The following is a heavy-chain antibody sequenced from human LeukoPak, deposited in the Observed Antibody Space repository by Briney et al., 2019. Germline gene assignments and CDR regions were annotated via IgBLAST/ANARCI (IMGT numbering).Heavy chain of an antibody. J-gene: IGHJ4*02. Sequence: GGSLRLSCAASGFTFSSYAMSWVRQAPGKGLEWVSVIYSGGSTYYADSVKGRFTISRDNSKNTLYLQMNSLRAEDTAVYYCAREFRDGYSGYYFDYWGQGTLVTVSS. D-gene: IGHD5-24*01. CDR3: AREFRDGYSGYYFDY. V-gene: IGHV3-53*01. CDR1: GFTFSSYA. CDR2: IYSGGST.